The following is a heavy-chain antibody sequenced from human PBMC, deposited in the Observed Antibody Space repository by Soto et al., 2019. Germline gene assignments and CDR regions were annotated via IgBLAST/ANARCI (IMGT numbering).Heavy chain of an antibody. D-gene: IGHD1-26*01. V-gene: IGHV3-66*01. Sequence: EVLLVESGGGLVQPGGSLRLSCAASGLTVSNNYITWVRQAPGKGLEWVSLIYSGGNTYYADSVKGRFTISRDSPRNTVYLQMHSLRPEDTAVYYCTPGREQNFQWGQGTLVTVSS. J-gene: IGHJ4*02. CDR1: GLTVSNNY. CDR2: IYSGGNT. CDR3: TPGREQNFQ.